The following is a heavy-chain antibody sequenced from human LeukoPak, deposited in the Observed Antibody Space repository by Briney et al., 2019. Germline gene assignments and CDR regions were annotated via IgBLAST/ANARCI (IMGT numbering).Heavy chain of an antibody. CDR3: ARGGSSGWYYPFDY. CDR2: IWYDGSNK. D-gene: IGHD6-13*01. J-gene: IGHJ4*02. CDR1: GFTFTSYG. Sequence: GGSLRLSCAASGFTFTSYGMHWVRQAPGKGLEWVAVIWYDGSNKYYADSVKGRFTISRDNSKNTLYLQMNSLRAEDTAVYYCARGGSSGWYYPFDYWGQGTLVTVSS. V-gene: IGHV3-33*08.